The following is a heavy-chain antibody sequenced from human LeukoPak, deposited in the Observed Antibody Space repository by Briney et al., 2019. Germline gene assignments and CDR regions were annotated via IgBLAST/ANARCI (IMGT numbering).Heavy chain of an antibody. D-gene: IGHD3-10*01. J-gene: IGHJ4*02. CDR2: DYCGGNT. V-gene: IGHV4-61*01. CDR3: ARDHFGSLDS. CDR1: GFSVTTYSYC. Sequence: SETLSLTCTVSGFSVTTYSYCRGWIRQPPGKGLEWIGYDYCGGNTNYDPSLKRRVTISVDTSKNQFSLTLTSVTAADTAVYFCARDHFGSLDSWGQGILVTVSS.